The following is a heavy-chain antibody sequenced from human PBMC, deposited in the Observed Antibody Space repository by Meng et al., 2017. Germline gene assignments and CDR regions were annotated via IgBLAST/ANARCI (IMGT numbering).Heavy chain of an antibody. V-gene: IGHV1-3*01. D-gene: IGHD5-12*01. CDR2: INAGNGNT. CDR3: ARDPYSGYDLFGSYYYYYGMDV. J-gene: IGHJ6*02. Sequence: ASVKVSCKASGYTFASYAMHWVRQAPGQRLEWMGWINAGNGNTKYSQKFQGRVTITRDTSASTACMELSSLRSDDTAVYYCARDPYSGYDLFGSYYYYYGMDVWGQGTTVTVSS. CDR1: GYTFASYA.